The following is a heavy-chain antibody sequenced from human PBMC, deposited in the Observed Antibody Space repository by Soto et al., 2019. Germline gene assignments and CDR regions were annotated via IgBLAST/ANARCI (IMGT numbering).Heavy chain of an antibody. D-gene: IGHD3-10*01. CDR3: ARLGYYGSGSYYNEYYYYGMDV. J-gene: IGHJ6*02. V-gene: IGHV5-10-1*01. CDR1: GYSFTSYW. CDR2: IDPSDSYT. Sequence: RGESLKISCKGSGYSFTSYWISWVRQMPGKGLEWMGRIDPSDSYTNYSPSFQGHVTISADKSISTAYLQWSSLKASDTAMYYCARLGYYGSGSYYNEYYYYGMDVWGQGTTVTVSS.